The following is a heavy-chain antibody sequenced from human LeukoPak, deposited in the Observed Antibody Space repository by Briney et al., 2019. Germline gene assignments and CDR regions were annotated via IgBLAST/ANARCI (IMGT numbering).Heavy chain of an antibody. CDR1: GGSFSGYY. CDR3: ARGMRYSSSWYGYYFDY. CDR2: INHSGST. Sequence: PSETLSPTCAVYGGSFSGYYWSWIRQPPGKGLEWIGEINHSGSTNYNPSLKSRVTISVDTSKNQFSLKLSSVTAADTAVYYCARGMRYSSSWYGYYFDYWGQGTLVTVSS. J-gene: IGHJ4*02. V-gene: IGHV4-34*01. D-gene: IGHD6-13*01.